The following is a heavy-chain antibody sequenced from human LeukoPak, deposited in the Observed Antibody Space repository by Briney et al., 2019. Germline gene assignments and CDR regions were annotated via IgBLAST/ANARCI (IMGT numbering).Heavy chain of an antibody. CDR2: IYYSGST. J-gene: IGHJ4*02. D-gene: IGHD5-12*01. CDR1: GGSISSSSYY. Sequence: PSETLSLTCTVSGGSISSSSYYWGWIRQPPGKGLEWIGSIYYSGSTYYNPSPKSRVTISVDTSKNQFSLKLSSVTAADTAVYYCASGVAKYYFDYWGQGTLVTVSS. V-gene: IGHV4-39*01. CDR3: ASGVAKYYFDY.